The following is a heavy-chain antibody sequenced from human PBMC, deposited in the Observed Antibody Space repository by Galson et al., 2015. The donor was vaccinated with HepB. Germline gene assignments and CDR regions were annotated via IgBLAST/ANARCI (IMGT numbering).Heavy chain of an antibody. Sequence: SLRLSCAASGFTFSSYSMNWVRQAPGKGLEWVSYISSSSSTIYYADSVKGRFTISRDNAKNSLYLQMNSLRDEDTAVYYCARDSGVGYYDYVWGSYRPGGLFDYWGQGTLVTVSS. V-gene: IGHV3-48*02. CDR3: ARDSGVGYYDYVWGSYRPGGLFDY. CDR2: ISSSSSTI. CDR1: GFTFSSYS. D-gene: IGHD3-16*02. J-gene: IGHJ4*02.